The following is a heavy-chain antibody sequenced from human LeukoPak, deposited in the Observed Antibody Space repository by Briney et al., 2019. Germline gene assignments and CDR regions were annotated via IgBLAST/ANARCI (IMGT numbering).Heavy chain of an antibody. V-gene: IGHV3-30*18. Sequence: GGSLRLSCAASGFTFSSYGMHWVRQAPGKGLEWVAVISYDGSNKYYADSVKGRFTISRDNSKNTLYLQMNSLRVEDTAVYYCAKDRGYWGQGTLVTVSS. CDR2: ISYDGSNK. J-gene: IGHJ4*02. CDR3: AKDRGY. CDR1: GFTFSSYG.